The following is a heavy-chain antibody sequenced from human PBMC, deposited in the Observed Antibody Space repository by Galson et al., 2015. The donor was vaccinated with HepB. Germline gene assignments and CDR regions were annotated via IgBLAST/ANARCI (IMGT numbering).Heavy chain of an antibody. CDR2: ISYDGSNK. D-gene: IGHD6-13*01. CDR3: ARVGQQLVLAEYFQH. CDR1: GFTFSSYA. J-gene: IGHJ1*01. V-gene: IGHV3-30*04. Sequence: SLRLSCAASGFTFSSYAMHWVRQAPGKGLEWVAVISYDGSNKYYADSVKGRFTISRDNSKNTLYLQMNSLRAEDTAVYYCARVGQQLVLAEYFQHWGQGTLVTVSS.